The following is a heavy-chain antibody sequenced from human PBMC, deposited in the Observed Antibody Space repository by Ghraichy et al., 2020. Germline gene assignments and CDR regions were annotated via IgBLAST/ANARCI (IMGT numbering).Heavy chain of an antibody. Sequence: GGSLRLSCAASGFTFSSYAMHWVRQAPGKGLEWVAVISYDGSNKYYADSVKGRFTISRDNSKNTLYLQMNSLRAEDTAVYYCARDAGAHTAMVHDYWGQGTLVTVSS. V-gene: IGHV3-30-3*01. CDR2: ISYDGSNK. CDR1: GFTFSSYA. CDR3: ARDAGAHTAMVHDY. D-gene: IGHD5-18*01. J-gene: IGHJ4*02.